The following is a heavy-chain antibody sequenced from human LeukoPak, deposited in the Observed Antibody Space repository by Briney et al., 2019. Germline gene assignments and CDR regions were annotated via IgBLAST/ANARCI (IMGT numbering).Heavy chain of an antibody. D-gene: IGHD5-12*01. J-gene: IGHJ4*02. Sequence: PGGSLRLSCAASGCTFSNYWMGWVRQAPGERLVWVANIKQDGSEIYYADSVKGRFTIARGTAKDSLYMQMNRLRAEDTAVYYCARDRGHSGYDLYDYWGQGTLVTVSS. CDR3: ARDRGHSGYDLYDY. CDR2: IKQDGSEI. V-gene: IGHV3-7*01. CDR1: GCTFSNYW.